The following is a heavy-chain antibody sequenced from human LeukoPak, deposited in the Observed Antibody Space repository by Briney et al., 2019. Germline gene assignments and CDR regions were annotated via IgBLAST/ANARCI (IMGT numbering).Heavy chain of an antibody. CDR3: ALQYYYGSGSYGDSYFDY. D-gene: IGHD3-10*01. CDR2: IYYSGST. Sequence: SETLSLTCTVSGGSISSYYWSWIRQPPGKGLEWIGYIYYSGSTNYNPSLKSRVTISVDTSKNQFSLKLSSVTAADTAVYYCALQYYYGSGSYGDSYFDYWGQGTLVTVSS. V-gene: IGHV4-59*08. J-gene: IGHJ4*02. CDR1: GGSISSYY.